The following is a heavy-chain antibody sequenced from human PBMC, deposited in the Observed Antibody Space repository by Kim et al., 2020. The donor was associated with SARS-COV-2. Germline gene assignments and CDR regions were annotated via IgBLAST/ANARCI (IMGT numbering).Heavy chain of an antibody. D-gene: IGHD7-27*01. CDR3: ARSVRSPATVVTGGYYYYYGMDV. V-gene: IGHV1-69*04. Sequence: SVKVSCKASGGTFSSYAISWVRQAPGQGLEWMGRIIPILGIANYAQKFQGRVTITADKSTSTAYMELSSLRSEDTAVYYCARSVRSPATVVTGGYYYYYGMDVWGQGTTVTVSS. CDR1: GGTFSSYA. CDR2: IIPILGIA. J-gene: IGHJ6*02.